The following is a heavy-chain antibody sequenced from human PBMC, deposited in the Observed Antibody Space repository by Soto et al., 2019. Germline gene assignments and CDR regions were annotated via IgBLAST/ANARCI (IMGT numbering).Heavy chain of an antibody. D-gene: IGHD3-3*01. CDR1: GYTFTSYA. CDR2: INAGNGNT. CDR3: AREVYDVWSGYRNWFDP. J-gene: IGHJ5*02. Sequence: QVQLVQSGAEVKKPGASVKVSCKASGYTFTSYAMHWVRQAPGQRLEWMGWINAGNGNTKYSQKFQGRVTITRDTSASTAYMELSSLRSEDTAVYDCAREVYDVWSGYRNWFDPWGQGTLVTVSS. V-gene: IGHV1-3*01.